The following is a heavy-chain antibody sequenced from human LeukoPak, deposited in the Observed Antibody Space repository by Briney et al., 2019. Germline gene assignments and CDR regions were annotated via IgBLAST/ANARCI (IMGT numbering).Heavy chain of an antibody. D-gene: IGHD3-10*01. V-gene: IGHV3-30-3*01. CDR3: ASPFGESAQFDY. Sequence: PGGSLRLSCGASGFSFSDYYMNWVRQAPGKGLEWVAVISYDGSNKYYADSVKGRFTISRDNSKNTLYLQMNSLRAEDTAVYYCASPFGESAQFDYWGQGTLVTVSS. CDR2: ISYDGSNK. J-gene: IGHJ4*02. CDR1: GFSFSDYY.